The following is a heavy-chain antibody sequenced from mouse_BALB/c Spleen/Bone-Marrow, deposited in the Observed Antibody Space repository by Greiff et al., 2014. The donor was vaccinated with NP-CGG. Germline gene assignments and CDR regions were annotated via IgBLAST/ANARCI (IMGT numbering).Heavy chain of an antibody. J-gene: IGHJ4*01. CDR2: ISDGGSYT. D-gene: IGHD2-4*01. CDR3: ARIYYDYDGGVYYYAMDY. CDR1: GFTSSDYY. Sequence: EVQVVESGGGLVKPGGSLKLSCAASGFTSSDYYMYWVRQTPEKRLEWVATISDGGSYTYYPDSVKGRFTISRDNAKNNLYLQMSSLKSEDTAMYYCARIYYDYDGGVYYYAMDYWGQGTSVTVSS. V-gene: IGHV5-4*02.